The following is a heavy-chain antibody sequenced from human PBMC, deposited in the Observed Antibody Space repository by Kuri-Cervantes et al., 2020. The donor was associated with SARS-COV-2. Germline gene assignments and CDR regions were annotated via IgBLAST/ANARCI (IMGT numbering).Heavy chain of an antibody. CDR1: GFSLSNFA. J-gene: IGHJ4*02. Sequence: GGSLRLSCAASGFSLSNFAMNWVRQAPGKGLEWVSLISGNADFTYYADSVKGRFTISRDNSKNTLYLQMDSLRAEDTAVYYCAKEQYSSIPTYFDYWGQGTLVTVSS. CDR2: ISGNADFT. V-gene: IGHV3-23*01. CDR3: AKEQYSSIPTYFDY. D-gene: IGHD6-13*01.